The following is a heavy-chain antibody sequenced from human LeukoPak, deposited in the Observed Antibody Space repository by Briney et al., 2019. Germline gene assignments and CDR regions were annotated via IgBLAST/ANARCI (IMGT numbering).Heavy chain of an antibody. Sequence: PSETLSLTCTVSGGSISSSSYYWGWIRQPPGKGLEWIGEINHSGSTNYNPSLKSRVTISVDTSKNQFSLKLSSVTAADTAVYYCARVRWLVKGFDYWGQGTLVTVSS. CDR3: ARVRWLVKGFDY. CDR1: GGSISSSSYY. V-gene: IGHV4-39*07. J-gene: IGHJ4*02. D-gene: IGHD6-19*01. CDR2: INHSGST.